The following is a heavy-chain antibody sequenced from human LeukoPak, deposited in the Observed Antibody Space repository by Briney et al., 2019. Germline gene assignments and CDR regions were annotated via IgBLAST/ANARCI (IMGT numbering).Heavy chain of an antibody. Sequence: SETLSLTCTVSGGSISSSNFYWGWIRQPPGKGLEWIGSIYYSGSTYYNPSLKSRVTISVDTSKNQFSLKVKSVTAADTAVYYCARVRRFGAGQDYWGQGTLVTFSS. CDR2: IYYSGST. CDR3: ARVRRFGAGQDY. J-gene: IGHJ4*02. D-gene: IGHD3-16*01. CDR1: GGSISSSNFY. V-gene: IGHV4-39*07.